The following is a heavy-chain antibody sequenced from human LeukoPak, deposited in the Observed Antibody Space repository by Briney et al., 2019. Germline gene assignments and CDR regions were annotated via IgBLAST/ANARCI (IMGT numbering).Heavy chain of an antibody. V-gene: IGHV4-59*01. Sequence: SETLSLTCTVSGVSISSYYWSWIRQPPGKGLEWIGYTYYSGSTNYNPSLKSLVTISVDTTKNPFSLKLSSVTAVKTDVTSCASCYYDSSGPNYWGQGTLVTVSS. CDR3: ASCYYDSSGPNY. D-gene: IGHD3-22*01. CDR1: GVSISSYY. CDR2: TYYSGST. J-gene: IGHJ4*02.